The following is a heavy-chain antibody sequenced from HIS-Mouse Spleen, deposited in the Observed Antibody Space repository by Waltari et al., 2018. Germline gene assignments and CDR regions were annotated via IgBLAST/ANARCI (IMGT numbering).Heavy chain of an antibody. CDR1: GGSISSSSYY. CDR3: AREIPYSSSWYDWYFDL. D-gene: IGHD6-13*01. Sequence: QLQLQESGPGLVKPSETLSLTCTVSGGSISSSSYYWGWILQPPGKGLEWIGSIYYSGWTYDNPSLKRRGTIAVDTSKTQVSLKLSSVTAADTAVYYCAREIPYSSSWYDWYFDLWGRGTLVTVSS. CDR2: IYYSGWT. J-gene: IGHJ2*01. V-gene: IGHV4-39*07.